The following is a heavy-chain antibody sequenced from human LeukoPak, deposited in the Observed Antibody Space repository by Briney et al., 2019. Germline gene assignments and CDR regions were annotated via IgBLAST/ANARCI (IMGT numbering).Heavy chain of an antibody. J-gene: IGHJ3*02. Sequence: GASVKVSCKASGYTFTSYAMHWVRQAPGQRLEWMGWINAGNGNTKYSQKFQGRVTITRDTSASTAYMELSSLRSEDTAVYYCARPSGGTSCCGDAFDIWGQGTMVTVSS. CDR3: ARPSGGTSCCGDAFDI. CDR2: INAGNGNT. V-gene: IGHV1-3*01. D-gene: IGHD2-2*01. CDR1: GYTFTSYA.